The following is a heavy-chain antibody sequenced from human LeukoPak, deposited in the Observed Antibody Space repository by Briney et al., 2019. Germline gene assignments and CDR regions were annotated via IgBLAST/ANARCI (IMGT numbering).Heavy chain of an antibody. CDR2: IRSKTNNYAT. Sequence: GGSLRLSCAASGFSFSGSAVHWVRQASGKGLEWVGRIRSKTNNYATEYAVSVEGRFTISRDDSKNTVYLQMNSLKTEDTAVYYCTRLRGEKASGDYWGQGTLVTVSS. CDR1: GFSFSGSA. D-gene: IGHD3-10*01. CDR3: TRLRGEKASGDY. V-gene: IGHV3-73*01. J-gene: IGHJ4*02.